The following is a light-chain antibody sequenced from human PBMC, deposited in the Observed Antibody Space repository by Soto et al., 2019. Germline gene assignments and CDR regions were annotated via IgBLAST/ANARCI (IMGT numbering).Light chain of an antibody. CDR1: QSVSSN. CDR3: QQYNNWPPT. V-gene: IGKV3-15*01. J-gene: IGKJ1*01. Sequence: EIVMTQSPATLSVSPGERATLSCRASQSVSSNLAWYQQKPGQAPRLLIYGASTSATGIPARFIGSGSGTEFTLTISSLQSEDYAVYYCQQYNNWPPTFGQGTKVEIK. CDR2: GAS.